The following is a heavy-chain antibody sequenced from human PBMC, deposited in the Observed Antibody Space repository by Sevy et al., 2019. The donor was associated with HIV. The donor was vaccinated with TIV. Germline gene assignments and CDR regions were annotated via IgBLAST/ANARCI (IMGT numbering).Heavy chain of an antibody. Sequence: GGSLSLSCVASGFTLSSYWMSWVRQVPGQGLEWVADIKQDGSDKNYLDSVKGRFTISRDNAKKSLYLQMNNLRVEDTALYYGVRVRAFLLFGELPRYRFDSWGQGTLLTVSS. D-gene: IGHD3-10*01. CDR2: IKQDGSDK. V-gene: IGHV3-7*04. J-gene: IGHJ4*02. CDR1: GFTLSSYW. CDR3: VRVRAFLLFGELPRYRFDS.